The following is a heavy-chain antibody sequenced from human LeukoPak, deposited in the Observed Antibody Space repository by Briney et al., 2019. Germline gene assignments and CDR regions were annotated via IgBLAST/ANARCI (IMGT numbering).Heavy chain of an antibody. V-gene: IGHV3-74*03. J-gene: IGHJ4*02. D-gene: IGHD5-18*01. Sequence: GGSLRLSCAASGFTFSNHWMHWVRQAPGKGPVWVAHINSDGSSTTYADSVKGRFIISRDNAGNTLYLQMNSLRAEDTAVYYCVKGYNYGYSWDYWGQGTLVTVSS. CDR1: GFTFSNHW. CDR3: VKGYNYGYSWDY. CDR2: INSDGSST.